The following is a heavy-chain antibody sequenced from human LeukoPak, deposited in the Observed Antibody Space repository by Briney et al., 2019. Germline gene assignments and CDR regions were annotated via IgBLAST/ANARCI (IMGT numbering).Heavy chain of an antibody. Sequence: SETLSLTCTVSGGSISSSSYYWGWIRQPPGKGLEWIGSIYYSGSTYYNPSLKSRVTISVDTSKNQFSLKLSSVTAADTAVYYCARHTRVEHIVVSGTLDYWGQGTLVTVSS. CDR1: GGSISSSSYY. CDR2: IYYSGST. D-gene: IGHD2-21*01. J-gene: IGHJ4*02. V-gene: IGHV4-39*01. CDR3: ARHTRVEHIVVSGTLDY.